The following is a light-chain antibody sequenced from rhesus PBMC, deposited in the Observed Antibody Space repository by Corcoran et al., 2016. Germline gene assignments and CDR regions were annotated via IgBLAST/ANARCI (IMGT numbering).Light chain of an antibody. CDR2: KAS. CDR1: QGISSY. CDR3: QQHNSYPFT. V-gene: IGKV1-25*01. J-gene: IGKJ3*01. Sequence: DIQMTQSPSSLSASVGDTVTITCRASQGISSYLAWYQQKPGKAPKLLVYKASNLQSGVPSRFSGSGYGTDFTLTISSLHPEDFATYYCQQHNSYPFTFGPGTKLDIK.